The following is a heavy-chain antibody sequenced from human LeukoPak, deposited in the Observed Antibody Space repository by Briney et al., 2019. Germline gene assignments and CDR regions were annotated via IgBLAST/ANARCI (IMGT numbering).Heavy chain of an antibody. J-gene: IGHJ5*02. V-gene: IGHV1-8*03. CDR1: GYTFTSYA. D-gene: IGHD3-3*01. CDR2: MNPNSGNT. CDR3: ARGSKFDFWSGYHNWFDP. Sequence: ASVKVSCKASGYTFTSYAMNWVRQAPGQGLECMGWMNPNSGNTGYAQKFQGRVTITRNTSISTAYMELSSLRSEDTAVYYCARGSKFDFWSGYHNWFDPWGQGTLVTVSS.